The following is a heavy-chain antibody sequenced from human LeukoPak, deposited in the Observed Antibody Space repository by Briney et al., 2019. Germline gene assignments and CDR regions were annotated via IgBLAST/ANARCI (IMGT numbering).Heavy chain of an antibody. V-gene: IGHV3-23*01. CDR2: ISGSGGTT. CDR1: GFTFGTSS. CDR3: ATGGYGSGSPQLNYYGMDV. Sequence: GGSLRLSCAASGFTFGTSSMTWVRQAPGRGLEWVSIISGSGGTTYYADSVKGRFTISRDNSKNTLYLQMNSLRAEDTAVYYCATGGYGSGSPQLNYYGMDVWGQGTTVTVSS. J-gene: IGHJ6*02. D-gene: IGHD3-10*01.